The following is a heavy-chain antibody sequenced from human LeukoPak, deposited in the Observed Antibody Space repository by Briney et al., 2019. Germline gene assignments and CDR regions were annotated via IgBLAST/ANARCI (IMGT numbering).Heavy chain of an antibody. CDR1: GFTFGSYS. CDR2: ISSSSSTI. V-gene: IGHV3-48*01. D-gene: IGHD3-10*01. CDR3: ARDRADYYGSGSYPNWFDP. Sequence: SGGSLRLSCAASGFTFGSYSMNWVRQAPGKGLEWVSYISSSSSTIYYADSVKGRFTISRDNAKNSLYLQMNSLRAEDTAVYYCARDRADYYGSGSYPNWFDPWGQGTLVTVSS. J-gene: IGHJ5*02.